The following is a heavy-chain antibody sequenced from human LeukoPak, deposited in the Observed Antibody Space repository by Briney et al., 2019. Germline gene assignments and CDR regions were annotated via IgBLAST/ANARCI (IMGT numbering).Heavy chain of an antibody. V-gene: IGHV3-20*04. CDR3: ARNYDDIVVVVAATLFDI. D-gene: IGHD2-15*01. CDR1: GFTFDDYG. Sequence: GSLRLSCAASGFTFDDYGMSWVRQAPGKGLEWVSGINWNGGSTGYADSVKGRFTISRDNAKNSLYLQMNSLRAEDTASYYCARNYDDIVVVVAATLFDIWGQGTMVTVSS. J-gene: IGHJ3*02. CDR2: INWNGGST.